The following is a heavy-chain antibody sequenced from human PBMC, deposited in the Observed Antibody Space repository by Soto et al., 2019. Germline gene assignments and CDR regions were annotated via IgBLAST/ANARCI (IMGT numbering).Heavy chain of an antibody. CDR3: ASGTAGYSSGWYVENYYYYYGMDV. Sequence: ASVKVSCKASGYTFTSYGISWVRQAPGQGLEWMGWISAYNGNTNYAQKLQGRVTMTTDTSTSTAYMELRSLRSDDTAVYYCASGTAGYSSGWYVENYYYYYGMDVWGQGTTVTVS. D-gene: IGHD6-19*01. V-gene: IGHV1-18*01. CDR2: ISAYNGNT. CDR1: GYTFTSYG. J-gene: IGHJ6*02.